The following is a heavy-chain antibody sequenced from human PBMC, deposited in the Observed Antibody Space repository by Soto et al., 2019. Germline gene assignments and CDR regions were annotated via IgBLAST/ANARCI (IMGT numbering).Heavy chain of an antibody. CDR3: ARDDLMTTTASDI. V-gene: IGHV4-4*07. D-gene: IGHD1-1*01. Sequence: SETLSLTCIVSGGSISGYYWSWIRQPAGKGLEWIGRIFTTGSTNYNPSLKSRVTMSVDTSKNQFSLKLRSVTAADTAVYYCARDDLMTTTASDIWGQGTMVTVSS. CDR2: IFTTGST. CDR1: GGSISGYY. J-gene: IGHJ3*02.